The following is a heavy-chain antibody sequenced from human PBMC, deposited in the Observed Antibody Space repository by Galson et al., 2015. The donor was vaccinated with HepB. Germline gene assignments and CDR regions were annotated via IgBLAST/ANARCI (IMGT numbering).Heavy chain of an antibody. D-gene: IGHD4-17*01. Sequence: SETLSLTCTVSGYSISRAYYWGWIRQPPGKGLEWIGSIYHTGSTYYNPSLESRLTISVDTSKNQFSLKLSSVTAADTALYYCARHGDDYGDSQFAYWGQGALVTVSS. CDR1: GYSISRAYY. CDR3: ARHGDDYGDSQFAY. CDR2: IYHTGST. V-gene: IGHV4-38-2*02. J-gene: IGHJ4*02.